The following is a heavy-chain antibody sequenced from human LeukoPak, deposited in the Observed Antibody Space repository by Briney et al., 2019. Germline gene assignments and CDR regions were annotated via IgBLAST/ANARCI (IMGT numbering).Heavy chain of an antibody. Sequence: KSGGSLRLSCAASGFTFSNAWMSWVRQAPGKGLEWVGRIKSRTDGGTTDYAAPVKGKCSISRDDSKNTLYLQMNSLNTEDTAVYYCARHSHYDFWSGYLDYWGQGTLVTVSS. D-gene: IGHD3-3*01. J-gene: IGHJ4*02. V-gene: IGHV3-15*01. CDR1: GFTFSNAW. CDR3: ARHSHYDFWSGYLDY. CDR2: IKSRTDGGTT.